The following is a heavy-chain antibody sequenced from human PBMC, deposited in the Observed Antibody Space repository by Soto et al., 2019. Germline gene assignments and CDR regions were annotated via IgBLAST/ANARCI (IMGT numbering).Heavy chain of an antibody. CDR2: ISYDGSNK. CDR3: AHVAGGCSGGICYFDY. Sequence: QVQLVESGGGVVQPGRSLRLSCAASGFTFSSYGMHWVRQAPGKGLEWVAVISYDGSNKYYADSVKGRFTISRDNSKTALYLQMNSLGSEDTVVYYCAHVAGGCSGGICYFDYWGQGSLVTVSS. D-gene: IGHD2-15*01. J-gene: IGHJ4*02. V-gene: IGHV3-30*03. CDR1: GFTFSSYG.